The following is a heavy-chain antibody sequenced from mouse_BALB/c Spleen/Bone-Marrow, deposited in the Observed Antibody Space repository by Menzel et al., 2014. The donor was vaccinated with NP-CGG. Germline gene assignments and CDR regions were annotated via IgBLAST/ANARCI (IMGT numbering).Heavy chain of an antibody. CDR3: ARWRYGYAMDY. CDR2: ISSGSSTI. Sequence: DVKLVESGGGLVQPGGSRKLSCAASGFTFSSFGMHWVRQAPEKGLEWVAYISSGSSTIYYADTVKGRFTTSRDNPKNTLFLQMTSLRSEDTAMYYCARWRYGYAMDYWGQGTSVTVSS. CDR1: GFTFSSFG. V-gene: IGHV5-17*02. D-gene: IGHD2-14*01. J-gene: IGHJ4*01.